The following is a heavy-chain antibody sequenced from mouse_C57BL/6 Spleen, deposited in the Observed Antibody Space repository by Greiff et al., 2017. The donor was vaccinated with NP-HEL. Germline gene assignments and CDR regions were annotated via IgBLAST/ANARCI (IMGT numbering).Heavy chain of an antibody. CDR1: GYTFTGYW. D-gene: IGHD1-1*01. CDR3: AKGGLTTVVRGYAMDY. J-gene: IGHJ4*01. CDR2: ILPGSGST. V-gene: IGHV1-9*01. Sequence: QVQLKESGAELMKPGASVKLSCKATGYTFTGYWIEWVKQRPGHGLEWIGEILPGSGSTNYNEKFKGKATFTADTSSNTAYMQLSSLTTEDSAIYYCAKGGLTTVVRGYAMDYWGQGTSVTVSS.